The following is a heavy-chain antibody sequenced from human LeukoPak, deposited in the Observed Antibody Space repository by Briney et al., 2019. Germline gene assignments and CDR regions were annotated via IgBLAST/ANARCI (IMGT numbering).Heavy chain of an antibody. Sequence: GESLKISCKGSGYSFTSYWIGWVRQMPGKGLEWMGIIYPGDSDTRYSPSFQGQVTISADKSISTAYLQWSSLKASDTAMYYCARLMGYCSGGSCQSIDYWGQGTLVTVSS. V-gene: IGHV5-51*01. CDR3: ARLMGYCSGGSCQSIDY. CDR1: GYSFTSYW. CDR2: IYPGDSDT. D-gene: IGHD2-15*01. J-gene: IGHJ4*02.